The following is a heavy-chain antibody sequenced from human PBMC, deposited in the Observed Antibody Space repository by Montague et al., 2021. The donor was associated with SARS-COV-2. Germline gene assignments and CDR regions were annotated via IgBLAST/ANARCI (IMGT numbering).Heavy chain of an antibody. CDR1: GSSVRSYY. CDR2: IYGSGST. Sequence: SETLSLTCIVSGSSVRSYYWSWIRQPPGKGLEWIGHIYGSGSTXXXPSXXXRVTISVDTSKNQFSLKLSSVTAADTAVYYCARENTVTTFGGPYYIDSWGQGTLVTVSA. V-gene: IGHV4-59*02. J-gene: IGHJ4*02. D-gene: IGHD4-17*01. CDR3: ARENTVTTFGGPYYIDS.